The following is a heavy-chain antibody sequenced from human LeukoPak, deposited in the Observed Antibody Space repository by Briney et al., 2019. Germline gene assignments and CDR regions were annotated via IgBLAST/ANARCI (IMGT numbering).Heavy chain of an antibody. CDR2: LSGSGITT. CDR1: GFTFSNSA. D-gene: IGHD7-27*01. CDR3: ATYTNWVAGDV. J-gene: IGHJ6*02. V-gene: IGHV3-21*06. Sequence: PGGSLRLSYAASGFTFSNSAMSWVRQAPGKGLEWVSTLSGSGITTYYADSVKGRFTVSRDNARNSLFLQMNSLRVEDTALYYCATYTNWVAGDVWGQGTTVSVSS.